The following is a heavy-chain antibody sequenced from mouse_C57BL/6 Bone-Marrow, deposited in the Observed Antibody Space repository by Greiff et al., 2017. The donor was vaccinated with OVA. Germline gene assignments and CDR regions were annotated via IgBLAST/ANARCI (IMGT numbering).Heavy chain of an antibody. Sequence: QVQLQQPGAELVMPGASVKLSCKASGYTFTSYWMHWVKQRPGQGLEWIGEIDPSDSYTNYNKKFKGKSTLTVDKSSSTAYMQLSSLTSEGSAVYYCAIDSSGFWFAYWGQGTLVTVSA. CDR1: GYTFTSYW. V-gene: IGHV1-69*01. J-gene: IGHJ3*01. D-gene: IGHD3-2*02. CDR2: IDPSDSYT. CDR3: AIDSSGFWFAY.